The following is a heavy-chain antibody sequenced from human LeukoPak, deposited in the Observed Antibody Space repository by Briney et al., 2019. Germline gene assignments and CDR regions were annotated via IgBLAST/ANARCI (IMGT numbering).Heavy chain of an antibody. CDR1: GGTFSSYA. D-gene: IGHD5-18*01. Sequence: ASVKVSCKASGGTFSSYAISWVRQAPGQGLEWMGWINAANGNIAYSHKFQGRVTITKDTSANTAYMELSSLRSEDTAVYYCARGEGYSRFDYWGQGTLVTVSS. CDR2: INAANGNI. J-gene: IGHJ4*02. CDR3: ARGEGYSRFDY. V-gene: IGHV1-3*01.